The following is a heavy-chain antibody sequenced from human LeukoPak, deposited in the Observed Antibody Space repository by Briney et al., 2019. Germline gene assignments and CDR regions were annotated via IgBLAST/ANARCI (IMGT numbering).Heavy chain of an antibody. CDR1: GYTFTSYY. Sequence: VASVTVSFKASGYTFTSYYMHWVRQAPGQGLEWMGIINPSGGSTSYAQKFQGRVTMTRDTSTSTVYMELSSLRSEDTAVYYCARDWGGNYRHFDYWGQGTLVTVSS. D-gene: IGHD4-11*01. V-gene: IGHV1-46*01. CDR3: ARDWGGNYRHFDY. CDR2: INPSGGST. J-gene: IGHJ4*02.